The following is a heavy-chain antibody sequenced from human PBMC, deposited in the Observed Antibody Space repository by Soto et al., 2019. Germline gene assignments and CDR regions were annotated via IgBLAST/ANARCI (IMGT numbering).Heavy chain of an antibody. CDR2: VSSNGTST. Sequence: EEQLLESGGGLVQPGGSLRLSCAASGFAFSSYPMSWVRQAPGKGLEWVSIVSSNGTSTSYAASVKGRFTISRDNSENTLYLQMNSLRAEDTAVYYCATLPVYWGQGTLVTVSS. CDR1: GFAFSSYP. D-gene: IGHD2-15*01. CDR3: ATLPVY. V-gene: IGHV3-23*01. J-gene: IGHJ4*02.